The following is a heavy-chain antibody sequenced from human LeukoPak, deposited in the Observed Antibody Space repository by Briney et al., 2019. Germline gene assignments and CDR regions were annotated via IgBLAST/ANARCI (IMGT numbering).Heavy chain of an antibody. Sequence: SETLSLTCTVSGGSISSSSYYWGWIRQPPGKGLEWIGSIYYSGSTYYNPSLKSRVTISVDTSKNQFSLKLSSVTAADTAVYYCARAGFQWLGTRHYMDVWGKGTTVTVSS. J-gene: IGHJ6*03. CDR1: GGSISSSSYY. D-gene: IGHD6-19*01. CDR3: ARAGFQWLGTRHYMDV. V-gene: IGHV4-39*07. CDR2: IYYSGST.